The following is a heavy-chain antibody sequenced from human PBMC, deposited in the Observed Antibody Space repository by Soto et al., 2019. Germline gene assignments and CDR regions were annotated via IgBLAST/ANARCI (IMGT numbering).Heavy chain of an antibody. J-gene: IGHJ5*02. CDR3: AREAAAGYNWFDP. V-gene: IGHV4-59*01. CDR1: GGSISSYY. D-gene: IGHD6-13*01. Sequence: SETLSLTCTVSGGSISSYYWSWIRQPPGKGLEWIGYIYYSGSTNYNPSLKSRVTISVDTSKNQFSLKLSSVTAADTAVYYCAREAAAGYNWFDPWGQGTLVTVSS. CDR2: IYYSGST.